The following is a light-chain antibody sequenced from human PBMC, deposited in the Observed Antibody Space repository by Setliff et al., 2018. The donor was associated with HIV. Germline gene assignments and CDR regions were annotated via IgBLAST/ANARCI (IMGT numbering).Light chain of an antibody. Sequence: QSVLTQPASVSGPPGQSITISCTGTNSDVGGYNYVSWYQQHPGKVPKLMIYEVTNRPSGVSNRFSGSKSDHTASLTISGLQAEDEADYYCSSYTSSNTQVFGTGTKVTVL. J-gene: IGLJ1*01. V-gene: IGLV2-14*01. CDR2: EVT. CDR3: SSYTSSNTQV. CDR1: NSDVGGYNY.